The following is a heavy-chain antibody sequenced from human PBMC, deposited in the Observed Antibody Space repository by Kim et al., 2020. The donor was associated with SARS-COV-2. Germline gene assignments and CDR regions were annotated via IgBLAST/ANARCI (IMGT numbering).Heavy chain of an antibody. CDR2: INSGGSST. V-gene: IGHV3-74*01. Sequence: GGSLRLSCAASGFTFSSYWMHWVRQAPGKGLVWVSRINSGGSSTNYADSVKGRFTISRDNAKNTLYLQMNSLRAEDTALYYCARYECSGTRCDPSDYWGQGTLVTVSS. D-gene: IGHD2-2*01. J-gene: IGHJ4*02. CDR1: GFTFSSYW. CDR3: ARYECSGTRCDPSDY.